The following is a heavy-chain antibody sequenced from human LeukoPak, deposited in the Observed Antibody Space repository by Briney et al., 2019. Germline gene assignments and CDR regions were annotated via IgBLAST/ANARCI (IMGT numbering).Heavy chain of an antibody. V-gene: IGHV1-18*01. D-gene: IGHD6-19*01. J-gene: IGHJ4*02. Sequence: ASVNVSFKASVYTFTSYGISWVRQAPGQGREWMGWISAYNGNTNYAQKLQGRVTMTTDTSTSTAYMELRSLRSDDTAVYYCASHVAVAGTDYDYWGQGTLVTVSS. CDR3: ASHVAVAGTDYDY. CDR1: VYTFTSYG. CDR2: ISAYNGNT.